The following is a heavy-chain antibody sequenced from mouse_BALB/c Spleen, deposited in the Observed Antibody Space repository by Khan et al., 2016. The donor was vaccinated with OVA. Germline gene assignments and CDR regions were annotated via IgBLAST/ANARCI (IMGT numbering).Heavy chain of an antibody. Sequence: EVQLQESGTVLARPGASVKMSCKASGYSFTNYWMHWVQQRPGKGLEWIGAIYPGISDNRYNQKYKGKAKLTAITYASTSYMELSSLTNEDSAVYCCTRSYDSYYFDYWGQGTTLTVSS. CDR2: IYPGISDN. V-gene: IGHV1-5*01. CDR1: GYSFTNYW. J-gene: IGHJ2*01. D-gene: IGHD2-4*01. CDR3: TRSYDSYYFDY.